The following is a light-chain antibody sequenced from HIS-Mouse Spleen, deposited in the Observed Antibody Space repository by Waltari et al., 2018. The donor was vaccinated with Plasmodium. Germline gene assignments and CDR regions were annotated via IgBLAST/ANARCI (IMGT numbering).Light chain of an antibody. CDR3: QSADSSGTYRV. V-gene: IGLV3-25*03. J-gene: IGLJ2*01. CDR2: KDS. CDR1: ALPKQY. Sequence: SYALTQPPSVSVSPGQTARITCSGHALPKQYASWYQQKPGQAPVLVIYKDSERPSGIPERFSGSSSGTTVTLTISGVQAEDEADYYCQSADSSGTYRVFGGGTKLTVL.